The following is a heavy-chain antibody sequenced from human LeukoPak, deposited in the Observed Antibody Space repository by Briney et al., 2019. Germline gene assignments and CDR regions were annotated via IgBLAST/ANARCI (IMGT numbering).Heavy chain of an antibody. CDR1: GHSFTDYW. V-gene: IGHV5-51*01. CDR3: ARQGVDLAPPDF. CDR2: IYVGDSDT. J-gene: IGHJ4*02. Sequence: GESLKISCKGSGHSFTDYWIAWVRQMPGKGLDWMGVIYVGDSDTRYSRSFQGQVTISADKSITTAYLQWSSLKASDTAIYYCARQGVDLAPPDFWGQGTLVTVSS. D-gene: IGHD5-12*01.